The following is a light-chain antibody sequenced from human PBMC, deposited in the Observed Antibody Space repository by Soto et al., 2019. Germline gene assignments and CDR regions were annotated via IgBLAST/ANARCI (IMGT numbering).Light chain of an antibody. CDR1: QAIDSW. CDR2: TGS. V-gene: IGKV1-12*01. CDR3: QQYNDLPR. Sequence: DIQMTQSPSSVSASVGDRVTITCRASQAIDSWLAWYQQKPGEAPKLLIFTGSLLHSGVPPRFSGSGSGTDFTLTISSLQPEDIATYYCQQYNDLPRFGPGTKVDIK. J-gene: IGKJ3*01.